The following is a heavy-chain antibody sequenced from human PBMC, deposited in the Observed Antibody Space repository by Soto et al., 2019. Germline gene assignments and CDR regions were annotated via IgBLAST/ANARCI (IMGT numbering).Heavy chain of an antibody. CDR2: IIPILGIA. J-gene: IGHJ5*02. Sequence: QVQLVQSGAEVKKPGSSVKVSCKASGGTFSSYTISWVRQAPGQGLEWMGRIIPILGIANYAQKFQGRVTITADKSTSTAYMELSSLRSEDTAVYYCARDRYDFDTWFDPWGQGTLVTVSS. CDR1: GGTFSSYT. D-gene: IGHD3-3*01. CDR3: ARDRYDFDTWFDP. V-gene: IGHV1-69*08.